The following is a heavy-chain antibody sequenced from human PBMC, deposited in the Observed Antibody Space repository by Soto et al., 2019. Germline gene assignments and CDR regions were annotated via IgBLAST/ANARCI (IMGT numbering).Heavy chain of an antibody. Sequence: QVQLVESGGGVVQPGRSLRLSCAASGFTVSTHAMHWVRQAPGKGLEWVAVIWYDGTEKHYADSVKGRFTISRDNSKNMLFLQINSLTAEDTAIYYCARDAIRVATIIDYWGQGTLVTVSS. CDR2: IWYDGTEK. D-gene: IGHD5-12*01. CDR3: ARDAIRVATIIDY. J-gene: IGHJ4*02. CDR1: GFTVSTHA. V-gene: IGHV3-33*01.